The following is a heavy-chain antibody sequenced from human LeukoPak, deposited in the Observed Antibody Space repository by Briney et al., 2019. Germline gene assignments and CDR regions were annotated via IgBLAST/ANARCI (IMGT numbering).Heavy chain of an antibody. CDR2: INSDGSST. CDR3: ARGITHHYGMDV. J-gene: IGHJ6*02. Sequence: GGSLRLSCAASGFTFSTYWMHWVRQAPGKGLVWVSRINSDGSSTSYEDSVKGRFTISRDNAKNTLYLQMNSLRAEDTAVYYCARGITHHYGMDVWGQGTTVTVSS. D-gene: IGHD3-10*01. V-gene: IGHV3-74*01. CDR1: GFTFSTYW.